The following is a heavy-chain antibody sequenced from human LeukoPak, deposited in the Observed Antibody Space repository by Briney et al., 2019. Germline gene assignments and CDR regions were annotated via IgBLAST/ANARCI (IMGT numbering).Heavy chain of an antibody. V-gene: IGHV3-48*02. J-gene: IGHJ5*02. CDR1: GFTFSSYS. CDR3: ARQTGVVGATEGSWFVWFGP. Sequence: PGGSLRLSCAASGFTFSSYSMNWVRQAPGKGLEWVSYISSSGSTIYYADSVKGRFTISRDNAKNSLYLQMNSLRDEDTAVYYCARQTGVVGATEGSWFVWFGPWGQGTLVTVSS. D-gene: IGHD1-26*01. CDR2: ISSSGSTI.